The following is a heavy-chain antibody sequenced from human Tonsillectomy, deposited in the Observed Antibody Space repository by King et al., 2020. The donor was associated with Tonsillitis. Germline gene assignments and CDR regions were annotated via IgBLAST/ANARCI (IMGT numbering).Heavy chain of an antibody. CDR1: GFTVSSFF. J-gene: IGHJ6*03. D-gene: IGHD5-24*01. CDR2: IYIGDTT. Sequence: VQLVESGGGLVQPGGSLRLSCAASGFTVSSFFVSWVRQAPGKGLEWVSLIYIGDTTYYAASVKGRFTISRDKSNNTVYLQMNSLRAEDTAVYYCAREDGYNSISMDVWGKGTTVTVSS. CDR3: AREDGYNSISMDV. V-gene: IGHV3-53*01.